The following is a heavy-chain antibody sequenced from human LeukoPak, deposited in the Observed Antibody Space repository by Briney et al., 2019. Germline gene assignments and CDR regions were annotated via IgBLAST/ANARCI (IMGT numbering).Heavy chain of an antibody. D-gene: IGHD3-22*01. Sequence: SVKVSCKAPGGTFSSYAISWVRQAPGQGLEWMGGIIPIFGTANYAQKFQGRVTITADESTSTAYMELSSLRSEDTAVYYCASTSYYYDSSGSLRCWGQGTLVTVSS. CDR2: IIPIFGTA. J-gene: IGHJ4*02. V-gene: IGHV1-69*13. CDR1: GGTFSSYA. CDR3: ASTSYYYDSSGSLRC.